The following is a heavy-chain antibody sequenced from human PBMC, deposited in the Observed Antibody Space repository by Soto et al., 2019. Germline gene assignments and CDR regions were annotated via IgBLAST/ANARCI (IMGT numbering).Heavy chain of an antibody. CDR3: GRGRSGQIVVFY. D-gene: IGHD1-26*01. Sequence: ASVKVSCKASGYTFTGHYIHWVRQAPEQGPEWMGEIGPESGATRYAQRFQGRVTMTRDMSITTAYMELNNLSPDDTAVYYCGRGRSGQIVVFYWGQGTPVTVSS. CDR1: GYTFTGHY. CDR2: IGPESGAT. J-gene: IGHJ4*02. V-gene: IGHV1-2*02.